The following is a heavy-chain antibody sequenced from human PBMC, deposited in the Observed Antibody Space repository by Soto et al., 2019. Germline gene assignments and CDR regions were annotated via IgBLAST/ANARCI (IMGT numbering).Heavy chain of an antibody. J-gene: IGHJ6*02. CDR2: IIPILGIA. CDR1: GGTFSSYT. D-gene: IGHD3-10*01. Sequence: QVQLVQSGAEVKKPGSSVKVSCKASGGTFSSYTISWVRQAPGQGLEWMGRIIPILGIANYAQKFQGRVTITADKATSTADMELSSPRSENTPVYYCARLMSSGYYYGMDVWGQGTTVTVSS. V-gene: IGHV1-69*02. CDR3: ARLMSSGYYYGMDV.